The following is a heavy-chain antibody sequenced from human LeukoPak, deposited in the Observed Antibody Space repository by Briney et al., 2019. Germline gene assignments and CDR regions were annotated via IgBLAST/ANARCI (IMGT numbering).Heavy chain of an antibody. J-gene: IGHJ4*02. CDR2: INPNSGGT. CDR1: GYTFTGYY. CDR3: ARDWYSSSWFDY. D-gene: IGHD6-13*01. Sequence: ASVKVSCKASGYTFTGYYMHWVRQAPGQGLEWMGWINPNSGGTNYAQKFQGRVTMTRDTSISTAYMELSRLRSDDTAVCYCARDWYSSSWFDYWGQGTLVTVSS. V-gene: IGHV1-2*02.